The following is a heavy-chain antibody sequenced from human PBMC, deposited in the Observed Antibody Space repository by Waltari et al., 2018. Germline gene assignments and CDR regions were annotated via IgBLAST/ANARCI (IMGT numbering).Heavy chain of an antibody. CDR2: IYYSGSA. V-gene: IGHV4-39*07. Sequence: QLQLQESGPGLLKPSETLSLTCSVSGGSITSIAYYWGWIRQPPGKGLEWIGSIYYSGSAYYNPSVKNRVTISVDTTKNQFSLRLYSVTAADTAVYYCARLVGSYYFHMDLWGKGTTVVISS. CDR1: GGSITSIAYY. J-gene: IGHJ6*03. CDR3: ARLVGSYYFHMDL. D-gene: IGHD2-8*02.